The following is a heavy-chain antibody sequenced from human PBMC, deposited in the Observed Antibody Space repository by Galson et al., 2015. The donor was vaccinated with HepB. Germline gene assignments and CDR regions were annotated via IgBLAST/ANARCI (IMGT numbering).Heavy chain of an antibody. CDR2: ISGSGGST. Sequence: SLRLSCAASGFTFSSYAKSWVRQAPGKGLEWVSAISGSGGSTYYADSVKGRFTISRDNSKNTLYLQMNSLRAEDTAVYYCAKAAPLGYCSSTSCYTGMDVWGKGTTVTVSS. J-gene: IGHJ6*04. CDR3: AKAAPLGYCSSTSCYTGMDV. V-gene: IGHV3-23*01. CDR1: GFTFSSYA. D-gene: IGHD2-2*02.